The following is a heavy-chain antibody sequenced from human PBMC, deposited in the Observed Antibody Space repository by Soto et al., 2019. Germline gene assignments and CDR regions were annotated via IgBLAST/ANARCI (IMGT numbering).Heavy chain of an antibody. J-gene: IGHJ5*02. CDR3: ARDRYGDSGWFDP. CDR2: LSYSGST. CDR1: GGSISSGGYY. D-gene: IGHD4-17*01. V-gene: IGHV4-31*03. Sequence: QVQLQESGPGLVKPSQTLSLTCTVSGGSISSGGYYWSWIRQHPGKGLEWIGYLSYSGSTYYNPSLKSRVTISVDTSKNQFSLKLSSVTAADTAVYYCARDRYGDSGWFDPWGQGTLVTVSS.